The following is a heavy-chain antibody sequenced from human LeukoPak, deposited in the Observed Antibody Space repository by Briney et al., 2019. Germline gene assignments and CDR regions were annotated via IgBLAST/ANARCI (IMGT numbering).Heavy chain of an antibody. J-gene: IGHJ3*02. CDR3: ASWGAPTQETYSSSWYFTAGDAFDI. CDR1: GGSISSGDYY. D-gene: IGHD6-13*01. V-gene: IGHV4-30-4*08. Sequence: QPSQTLSLTCTVSGGSISSGDYYWSWIRQPPGKGLEWIGYIYYSGSTYYNPSLKSRVTISVDTSKNQFSLKLSSVTAADTAVYYCASWGAPTQETYSSSWYFTAGDAFDIWGQGTMVTVSS. CDR2: IYYSGST.